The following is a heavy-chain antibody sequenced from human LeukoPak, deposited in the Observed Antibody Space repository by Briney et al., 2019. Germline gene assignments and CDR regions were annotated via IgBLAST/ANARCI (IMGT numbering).Heavy chain of an antibody. CDR3: AREKTRGSSSWLDY. D-gene: IGHD6-13*01. V-gene: IGHV4-59*01. Sequence: SETLSLTCTVPGGSISSYYWSWIRQPPGKGLEWIGYIYYSGSTNYNPSLKGRVTISVDTSKNQFSLKLSSVTAADTAVYYCAREKTRGSSSWLDYWGQGTLVTVSS. CDR1: GGSISSYY. J-gene: IGHJ4*02. CDR2: IYYSGST.